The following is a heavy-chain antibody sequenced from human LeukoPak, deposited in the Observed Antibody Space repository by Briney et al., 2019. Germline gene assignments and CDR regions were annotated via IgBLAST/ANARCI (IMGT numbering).Heavy chain of an antibody. J-gene: IGHJ3*01. D-gene: IGHD3-10*01. V-gene: IGHV1-18*01. CDR3: ARGTLRFGELFVPFDF. Sequence: GASVKVSCKASGCSFTNYGITWVRQAPGQGLEWMGWISPYNGNANYAQKFQGRVAITTDTSTNTAYLELKSLRSDDAAVYYCARGTLRFGELFVPFDFWGQGTMVTVSS. CDR2: ISPYNGNA. CDR1: GCSFTNYG.